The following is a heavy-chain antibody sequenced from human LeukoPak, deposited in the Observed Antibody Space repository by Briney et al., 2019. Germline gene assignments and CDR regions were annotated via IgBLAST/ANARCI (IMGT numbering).Heavy chain of an antibody. V-gene: IGHV4-30-2*03. Sequence: SETLSLTCAVSGGSIRSGGYSWSWIRRPPGRGLEWIGSIYYSGSTYYNPSLKSRVTISVDTSKNQFSLKLSSETAADTAVYYCARHSPGYYYCYYMDVWGKGTTVTISS. J-gene: IGHJ6*03. CDR3: ARHSPGYYYCYYMDV. D-gene: IGHD7-27*01. CDR1: GGSIRSGGYS. CDR2: IYYSGST.